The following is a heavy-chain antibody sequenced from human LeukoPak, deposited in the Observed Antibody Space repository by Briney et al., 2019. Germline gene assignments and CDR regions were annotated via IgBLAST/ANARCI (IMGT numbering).Heavy chain of an antibody. V-gene: IGHV1-18*04. D-gene: IGHD4-17*01. Sequence: GASVKVSCKAPGYTFTSYGMSWVRQAPGQALEWMGWISGYNGKTNYAQKFQGRVTMTTDTSTSTAYMELRSLRSDDTAVYYCARDPDGDYDFDYWGQGTLVTVSS. CDR1: GYTFTSYG. J-gene: IGHJ4*02. CDR2: ISGYNGKT. CDR3: ARDPDGDYDFDY.